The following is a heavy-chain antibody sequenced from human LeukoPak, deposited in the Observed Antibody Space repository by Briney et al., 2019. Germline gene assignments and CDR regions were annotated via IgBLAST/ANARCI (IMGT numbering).Heavy chain of an antibody. CDR1: GFTFSSYS. J-gene: IGHJ4*02. CDR2: ISSSSSYI. CDR3: ARDGDEAPFDY. Sequence: KSGGSLRLSCAASGFTFSSYSMNWVRQAPGKGLEWVSSISSSSSYIYYADSVKGRFTISRDNARNSLYLQMNSLRAEDTAVYYCARDGDEAPFDYWGQGTLVTVSS. D-gene: IGHD3-10*01. V-gene: IGHV3-21*01.